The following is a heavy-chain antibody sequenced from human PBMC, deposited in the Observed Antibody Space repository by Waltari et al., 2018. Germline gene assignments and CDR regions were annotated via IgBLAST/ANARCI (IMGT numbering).Heavy chain of an antibody. Sequence: QVQLVQSGAEVKKPGASVKVSCKASGYTFTSYAMHWVRQAPGQRLEWMGWINAGNGNTKYSQKFQGRVTITRDTSASTAYMELSSVTAADTAVYYCARHRGPSYGLDWFDPWGQGTLVTVSS. J-gene: IGHJ5*02. D-gene: IGHD3-16*01. CDR3: ARHRGPSYGLDWFDP. CDR2: INAGNGNT. V-gene: IGHV1-3*01. CDR1: GYTFTSYA.